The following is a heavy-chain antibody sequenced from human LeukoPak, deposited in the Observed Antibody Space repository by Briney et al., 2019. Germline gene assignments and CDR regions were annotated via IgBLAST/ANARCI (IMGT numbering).Heavy chain of an antibody. CDR1: GFTFSYNE. Sequence: GGSLRLSCAATGFTFSYNEMYWVRQAPGKGLEWISYISSSGSSKYYADSVKGRFTIARDNAKNLLYLQMNSLRAEDTAVYYCAREGCSGGTCYIDKWGQGTLVTVSS. V-gene: IGHV3-48*03. CDR3: AREGCSGGTCYIDK. CDR2: ISSSGSSK. J-gene: IGHJ4*02. D-gene: IGHD2-15*01.